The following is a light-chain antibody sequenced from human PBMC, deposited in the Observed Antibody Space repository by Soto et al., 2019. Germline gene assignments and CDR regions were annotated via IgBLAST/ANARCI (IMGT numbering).Light chain of an antibody. J-gene: IGKJ1*01. Sequence: EIVLTQSPGTLSLSPGERATLSCRTSQSVSSNSLAWYQQKPGQAPRLLIYGASSRATGIPDRFSGSGSETDFTLTISRLGPEDFAVYYCQQYGSSPETFGQGTKVDI. CDR1: QSVSSNS. V-gene: IGKV3-20*01. CDR3: QQYGSSPET. CDR2: GAS.